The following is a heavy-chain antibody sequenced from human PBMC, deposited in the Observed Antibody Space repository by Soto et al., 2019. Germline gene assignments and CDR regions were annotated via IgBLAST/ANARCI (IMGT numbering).Heavy chain of an antibody. CDR3: ATVFDL. CDR1: GFTLRSHR. CDR2: IDTDGGGT. J-gene: IGHJ5*02. Sequence: EVQLVESGGGLVQPGGSLRVSCAASGFTLRSHRIHWVRQAPGKGLEWVSRIDTDGGGTSYADSVKGRFTISTDNAKNTVYLQRNGQRAEDTAVYYSATVFDLGGQGTLVTVSS. V-gene: IGHV3-74*01.